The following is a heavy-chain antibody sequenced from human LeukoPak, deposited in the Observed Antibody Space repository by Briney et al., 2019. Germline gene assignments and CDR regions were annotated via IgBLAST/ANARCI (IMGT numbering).Heavy chain of an antibody. D-gene: IGHD1-7*01. V-gene: IGHV1-69*06. CDR2: IIPIFGTA. Sequence: ASVKVSCKASGGTFSSYAISWVRQAPGQGLEWMGGIIPIFGTANYARKFQGRVTITADKSTSTAYMELSSLRSEDTAVYYCARDSGTSVYFDYWGQGTLVTVSS. J-gene: IGHJ4*02. CDR3: ARDSGTSVYFDY. CDR1: GGTFSSYA.